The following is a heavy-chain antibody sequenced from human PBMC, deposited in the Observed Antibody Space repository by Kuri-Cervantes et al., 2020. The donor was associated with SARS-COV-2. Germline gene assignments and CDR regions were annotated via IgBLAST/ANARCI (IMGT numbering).Heavy chain of an antibody. Sequence: GGSLRLSCAASGFTFSSYSMNWVRQAPGKGLGWVSYISSSSSTIYYADSVKGRFSISRDNAKNSLYLQMNSLRAEDTAVYYCAKPQRITIFGVVIMVDAFDIWGQGTMVTVSS. D-gene: IGHD3-3*01. CDR2: ISSSSSTI. CDR1: GFTFSSYS. V-gene: IGHV3-48*01. J-gene: IGHJ3*02. CDR3: AKPQRITIFGVVIMVDAFDI.